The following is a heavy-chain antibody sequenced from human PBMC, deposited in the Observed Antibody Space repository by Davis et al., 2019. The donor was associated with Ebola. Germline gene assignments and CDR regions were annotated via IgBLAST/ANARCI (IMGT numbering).Heavy chain of an antibody. CDR3: ARGRTVPNFYYGMDV. D-gene: IGHD4-11*01. J-gene: IGHJ6*02. V-gene: IGHV4-39*07. Sequence: MPSETLSLTCTVSGGSISSSSYYWGWIRQPPGKGLEWIGSIYYSGSTYYNPSLKSRVTISVDTSKNQFSLKLSSVTAADTAVYYCARGRTVPNFYYGMDVWGQGTTVTVSS. CDR1: GGSISSSSYY. CDR2: IYYSGST.